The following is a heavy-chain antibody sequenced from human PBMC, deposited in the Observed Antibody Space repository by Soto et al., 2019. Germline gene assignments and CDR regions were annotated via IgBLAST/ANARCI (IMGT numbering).Heavy chain of an antibody. CDR2: IDSNGIST. V-gene: IGHV3-23*05. J-gene: IGHJ4*02. D-gene: IGHD2-2*02. CDR3: VNDLLYEAY. Sequence: EVQLLESGGGLVQPGGSLRLSCAASGFTFTSYAMSWVRQAPGKGLEWVSAIDSNGISTYYADSVKGRFNISRDNSKNTLFLQMNSLRAEDTAVYYGVNDLLYEAYWGQGTLVSVSS. CDR1: GFTFTSYA.